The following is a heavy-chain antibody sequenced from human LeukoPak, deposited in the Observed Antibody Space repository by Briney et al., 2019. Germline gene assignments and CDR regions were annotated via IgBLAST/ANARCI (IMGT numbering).Heavy chain of an antibody. Sequence: SETLSLXCTVSGGSISSYYWRWIRQPPGKGLEWIGYIYYSGSANYNPSLKSRVTISVDTSKNQFSLKLSSVTAADTAVYYCARQYYYDSPFDYWGQGTLVTVSS. D-gene: IGHD3-22*01. CDR3: ARQYYYDSPFDY. V-gene: IGHV4-59*01. CDR2: IYYSGSA. J-gene: IGHJ4*02. CDR1: GGSISSYY.